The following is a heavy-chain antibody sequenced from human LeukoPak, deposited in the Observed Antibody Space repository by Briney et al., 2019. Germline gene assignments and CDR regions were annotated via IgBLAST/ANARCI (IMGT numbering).Heavy chain of an antibody. CDR3: ARDGVVAAAPDWMGV. Sequence: VKLCCYPARPPVSRSAISWVPQAPGPGLKWMGRIIPIFGTANYAQKFQGRVTISADKTTRTVYMELSSLRSEDRAVYYCARDGVVAAAPDWMGVWGKGTTVTVSS. V-gene: IGHV1-69*13. J-gene: IGHJ6*04. D-gene: IGHD6-13*01. CDR2: IIPIFGTA. CDR1: RPPVSRSA.